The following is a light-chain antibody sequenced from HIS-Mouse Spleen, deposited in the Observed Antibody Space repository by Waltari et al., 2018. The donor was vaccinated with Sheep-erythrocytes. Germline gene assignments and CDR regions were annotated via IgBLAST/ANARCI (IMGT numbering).Light chain of an antibody. CDR3: MQDLQTPWT. J-gene: IGKJ1*01. Sequence: DIVMTQSPLSLPVTPGEPASISCRSSQSLLHSNGYNYLDWYLQKPGQSPQLLIYLGCNRASGVPDRFSGSGSGTEFTLKISRVEAEDVGVYYCMQDLQTPWTFGQGTKVEIK. CDR2: LGC. CDR1: QSLLHSNGYNY. V-gene: IGKV2-28*01.